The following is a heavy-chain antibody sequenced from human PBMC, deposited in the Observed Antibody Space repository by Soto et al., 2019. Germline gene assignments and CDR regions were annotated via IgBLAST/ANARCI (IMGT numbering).Heavy chain of an antibody. Sequence: QVQLVQSGAEVKKPGSSVKVSCKASGGTFSSYSINWVRQAPGQGLEWMGEVIPIFGTANYAQKFQGRVTIPADESTSTAYMELSSLRSEDTAVYYCARDGGRDSGGIDYWGQGTLVTVSS. D-gene: IGHD1-26*01. J-gene: IGHJ4*02. CDR1: GGTFSSYS. CDR3: ARDGGRDSGGIDY. V-gene: IGHV1-69*01. CDR2: VIPIFGTA.